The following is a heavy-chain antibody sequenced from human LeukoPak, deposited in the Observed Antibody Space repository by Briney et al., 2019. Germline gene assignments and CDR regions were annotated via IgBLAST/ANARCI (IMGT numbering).Heavy chain of an antibody. CDR2: IYSGDNT. Sequence: GGSLRLSCAASGFTVSSNYMSWVRQAPGKGLECVSVIYSGDNTYYAGSVKGRFTISRDNSKNTLYLQMNSLRAEDTAVYYCARSRSITIFGVVRGDRYYFDYWGQGTLVTVSS. V-gene: IGHV3-53*01. CDR3: ARSRSITIFGVVRGDRYYFDY. CDR1: GFTVSSNY. D-gene: IGHD3-3*01. J-gene: IGHJ4*02.